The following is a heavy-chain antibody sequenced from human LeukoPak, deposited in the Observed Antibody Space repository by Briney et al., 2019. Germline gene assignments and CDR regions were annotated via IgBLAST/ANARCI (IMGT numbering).Heavy chain of an antibody. V-gene: IGHV3-23*01. CDR2: ISASGGST. CDR3: AKMISSGYSADFDY. J-gene: IGHJ4*02. D-gene: IGHD3-22*01. Sequence: GGSLRLSCAASGFTFKKYAMSWVRQAPGKGLEWASSISASGGSTYYADSVKGRFIISRDSSKNTVYLQMYSLRVGDTAVYYCAKMISSGYSADFDYWGQGTLVTVSS. CDR1: GFTFKKYA.